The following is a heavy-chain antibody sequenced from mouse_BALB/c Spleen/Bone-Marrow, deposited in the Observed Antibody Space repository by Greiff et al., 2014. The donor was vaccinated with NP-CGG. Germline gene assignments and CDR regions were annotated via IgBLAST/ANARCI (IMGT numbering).Heavy chain of an antibody. V-gene: IGHV1S41*01. CDR2: IPPGSGTT. J-gene: IGHJ3*01. CDR1: GYTFTSYW. CDR3: ARGSYYYGSSSPWFAY. Sequence: DLVKPGASVKLSCKASGYTFTSYWINWIKQRPGQGLEWIGRIPPGSGTTYYNEMFKGKATLNVDTSSTTAYIQLSSLSSEDSAVYCCARGSYYYGSSSPWFAYWGQGTLVTVSA. D-gene: IGHD1-1*01.